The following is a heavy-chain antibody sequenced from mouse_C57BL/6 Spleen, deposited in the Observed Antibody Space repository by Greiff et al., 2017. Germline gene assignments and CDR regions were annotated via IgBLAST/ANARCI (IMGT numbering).Heavy chain of an antibody. CDR3: AGGLTTVYAMDY. J-gene: IGHJ4*01. V-gene: IGHV1-69*01. D-gene: IGHD2-1*01. CDR1: GYTFTSYW. CDR2: IDPSDSYT. Sequence: QVQLQQPGAELVMPGASVKLSCKASGYTFTSYWMHWVKQRPGQGLEWIGEIDPSDSYTNYNQKFKGKSTLTVDKSSSTAYMQLSSLTSEDSAVYYCAGGLTTVYAMDYWGQGTSVTVSS.